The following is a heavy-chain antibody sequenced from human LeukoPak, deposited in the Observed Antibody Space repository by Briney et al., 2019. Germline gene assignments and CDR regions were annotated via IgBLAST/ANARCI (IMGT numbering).Heavy chain of an antibody. D-gene: IGHD3-22*01. CDR2: IWDDGSNQ. Sequence: GGSLRLSCEASGFVFSTYGMHWVRQAPGKGLEWVAVIWDDGSNQYYVDSVRGRFTIPRDNSKNTLYLQMNSLRAEDTAVYYCARDGGYHDSSGYYHSYYFDYWGQGTLVTVSS. J-gene: IGHJ4*02. CDR1: GFVFSTYG. V-gene: IGHV3-33*01. CDR3: ARDGGYHDSSGYYHSYYFDY.